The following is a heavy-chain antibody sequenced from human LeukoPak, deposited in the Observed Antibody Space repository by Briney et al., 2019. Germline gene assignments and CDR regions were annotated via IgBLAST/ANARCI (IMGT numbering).Heavy chain of an antibody. CDR3: ARKSVGATTRAGFDY. J-gene: IGHJ4*02. Sequence: ASVTVSCKASGGTFSSYAISWVRQAPGQGLEWMGGIIPIFGTANYAQKFQGRVTITADESTSTAYMELSSLRSEDTAVYYCARKSVGATTRAGFDYWGQGTLVTVSS. V-gene: IGHV1-69*13. CDR2: IIPIFGTA. CDR1: GGTFSSYA. D-gene: IGHD1-26*01.